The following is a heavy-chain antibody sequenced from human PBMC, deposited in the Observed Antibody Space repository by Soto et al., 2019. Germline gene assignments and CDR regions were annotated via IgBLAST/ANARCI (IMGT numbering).Heavy chain of an antibody. Sequence: SGPTLVNPTETLTLTCTVSGFSLSNARMGVSWIRQPPGKALEWLAHIFSNDEKSYSTSLKSRLTISKDTSKSQVVLTMTNMDPVDTATYYCARLRYFDWLFYFDYWGQGTLVTVSS. CDR1: GFSLSNARMG. CDR2: IFSNDEK. V-gene: IGHV2-26*01. D-gene: IGHD3-9*01. CDR3: ARLRYFDWLFYFDY. J-gene: IGHJ4*02.